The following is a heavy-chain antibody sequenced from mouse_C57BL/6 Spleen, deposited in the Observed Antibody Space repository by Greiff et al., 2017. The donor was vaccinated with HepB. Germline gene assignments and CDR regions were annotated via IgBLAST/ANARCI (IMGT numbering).Heavy chain of an antibody. CDR2: ISDGGSYT. Sequence: EVKLMESGGGLVKPGGSLKLSCAASGFTFSSYAMSWVRQTPEKRLEWVATISDGGSYTYYPDNVKGRFTISRDNAKNNLYLQMSHLKSEDTAMYYCAREGTTVVAGDGWFAYWGQGTLVTVSA. D-gene: IGHD1-1*01. CDR3: AREGTTVVAGDGWFAY. J-gene: IGHJ3*01. V-gene: IGHV5-4*01. CDR1: GFTFSSYA.